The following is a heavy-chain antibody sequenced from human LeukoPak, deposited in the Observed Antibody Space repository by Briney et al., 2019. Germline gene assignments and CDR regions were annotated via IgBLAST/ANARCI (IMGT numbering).Heavy chain of an antibody. J-gene: IGHJ4*02. CDR1: GFTLSLAW. Sequence: GGSLRLSCATSGFTLSLAWMHWVRQAPGKGLEWVSAISGSGGSTYYADSVKGRFTISRDNAKNSLYLQINSLRADDTAMYYCARPVREPQYWGQGTLVTVSS. CDR3: ARPVREPQY. D-gene: IGHD1-14*01. CDR2: ISGSGGST. V-gene: IGHV3-11*01.